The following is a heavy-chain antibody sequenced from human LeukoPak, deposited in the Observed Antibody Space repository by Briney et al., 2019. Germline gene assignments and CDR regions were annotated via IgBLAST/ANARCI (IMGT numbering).Heavy chain of an antibody. V-gene: IGHV1-18*01. CDR1: GYTFTSYG. D-gene: IGHD3-3*01. CDR3: ARDFRNTIFGVVPEFDP. Sequence: ASVKVSCKASGYTFTSYGISWVRQAPGQGLEWMGWISAYNGNTNYAQKLQGRVTMTTDTSTSTAYMELRSLRSDDTAVYYCARDFRNTIFGVVPEFDPWGQGTLVTVSS. J-gene: IGHJ5*02. CDR2: ISAYNGNT.